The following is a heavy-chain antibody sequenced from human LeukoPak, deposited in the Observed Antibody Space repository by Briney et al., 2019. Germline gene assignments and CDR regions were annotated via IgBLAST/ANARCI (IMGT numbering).Heavy chain of an antibody. CDR3: ARDGGCSSTSCYSRFNWFDP. CDR1: GVTFSSYI. D-gene: IGHD2-2*01. CDR2: IISSSSTI. Sequence: VGALRLSCVASGVTFSSYIMHCVRQAPGKGLEWVSYIISSSSTIYYADSVKGRFTTSRDNAKNSLYLQMNSLRAEDTAVYYCARDGGCSSTSCYSRFNWFDPWGQGTLVTVSS. V-gene: IGHV3-48*01. J-gene: IGHJ5*02.